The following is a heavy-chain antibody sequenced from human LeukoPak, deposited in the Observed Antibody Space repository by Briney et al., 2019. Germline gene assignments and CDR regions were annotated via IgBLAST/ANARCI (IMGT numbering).Heavy chain of an antibody. D-gene: IGHD1-14*01. J-gene: IGHJ4*02. Sequence: GGSLRLSCAASGFTVITNDMTWVRQAPGKGLEWFSVLYSDGNTKYADSVQGRFTISRDNSKNTLYLEMNGLSPDDTAVYYCARGVEPLAANTLAYWGQGTLVTVS. CDR3: ARGVEPLAANTLAY. CDR1: GFTVITND. V-gene: IGHV3-53*01. CDR2: LYSDGNT.